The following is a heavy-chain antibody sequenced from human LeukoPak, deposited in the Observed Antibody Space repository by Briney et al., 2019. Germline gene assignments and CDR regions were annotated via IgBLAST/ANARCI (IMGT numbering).Heavy chain of an antibody. Sequence: GGSLRLSCAASGFTFSSYNMNWVRQAPGKGLEWVSSISSSSSYIFYADSVKGRFTISRDNAKNSLYLQMNSLRAEDTAVYYCASGAYYYGSGSYYNYYYYGMDVWGQGTTVTVSS. J-gene: IGHJ6*02. V-gene: IGHV3-21*04. CDR3: ASGAYYYGSGSYYNYYYYGMDV. CDR2: ISSSSSYI. D-gene: IGHD3-10*01. CDR1: GFTFSSYN.